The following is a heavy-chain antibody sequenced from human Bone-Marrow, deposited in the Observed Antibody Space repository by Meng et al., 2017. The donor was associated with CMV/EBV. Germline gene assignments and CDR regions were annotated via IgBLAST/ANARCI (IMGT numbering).Heavy chain of an antibody. CDR3: ARSTTIFGVVIMRGGAFDI. CDR1: GYTFTNYY. Sequence: SVKVSCKASGYTFTNYYMHWVRQAPGQGLEWMGRIIPILGIANYAQKFQGRVTITADKSTSTAYMELSSLRSEDTAVYYCARSTTIFGVVIMRGGAFDIWGQGTMVTVSS. D-gene: IGHD3-3*01. CDR2: IIPILGIA. J-gene: IGHJ3*02. V-gene: IGHV1-69*02.